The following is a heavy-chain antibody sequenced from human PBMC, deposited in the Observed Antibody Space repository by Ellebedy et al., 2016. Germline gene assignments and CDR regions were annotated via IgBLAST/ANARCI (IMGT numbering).Heavy chain of an antibody. V-gene: IGHV1-2*02. CDR3: ARDGPLGIVVVPAASGDGFDY. D-gene: IGHD2-2*01. J-gene: IGHJ4*02. CDR1: GYTFTGYY. CDR2: INPNSGGT. Sequence: ASVKVSXXASGYTFTGYYMHWVRQAPGQVLEWMGWINPNSGGTNYAQKFQGRVTMTRDTSISTAYMELSRLRSDDTAVYYCARDGPLGIVVVPAASGDGFDYWGQGTLVTVSS.